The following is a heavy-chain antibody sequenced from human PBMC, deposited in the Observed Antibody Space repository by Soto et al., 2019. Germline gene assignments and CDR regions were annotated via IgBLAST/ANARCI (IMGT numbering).Heavy chain of an antibody. CDR3: ARDLDQQRGLWYYYYGMYV. CDR2: ISSSSSYI. V-gene: IGHV3-21*01. Sequence: EVQLVESGGGLVKPGGSLRLSCAASGFTFSTYTMNWVRQAPGKGLEWVSSISSSSSYIYYADSAKGRFTISRDNAKNSLYLQMNSLRAEDTAVYYCARDLDQQRGLWYYYYGMYVWGQGTTVTVSS. CDR1: GFTFSTYT. D-gene: IGHD2-21*01. J-gene: IGHJ6*02.